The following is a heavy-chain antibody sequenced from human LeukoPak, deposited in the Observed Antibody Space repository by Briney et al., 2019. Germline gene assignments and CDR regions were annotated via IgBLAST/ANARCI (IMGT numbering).Heavy chain of an antibody. J-gene: IGHJ4*02. CDR3: ARTTATRGLGY. Sequence: GRSLRLSCAASGFTFSSYAMHWVRQAPGKGLEWVAVISYDGSNKYYADSVKGRFTISRDSSKNTLYLQMNSLRAEDTAVYYCARTTATRGLGYWGQGTLVTVSS. V-gene: IGHV3-30-3*01. D-gene: IGHD6-25*01. CDR1: GFTFSSYA. CDR2: ISYDGSNK.